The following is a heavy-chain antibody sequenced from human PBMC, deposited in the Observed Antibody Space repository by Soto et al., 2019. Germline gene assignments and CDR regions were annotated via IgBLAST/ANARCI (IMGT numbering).Heavy chain of an antibody. CDR3: ARDMVGVAATPGYYYGMDV. J-gene: IGHJ6*02. CDR2: IYSSGST. D-gene: IGHD2-15*01. Sequence: SETLSLTCTVSGDSISSGGYYWSWIRQHPGKGLEWIGYIYSSGSTYYNPSLTSRVTISVDTAKNQFSLKLSSVSAADTAVYYCARDMVGVAATPGYYYGMDVWGQGTTVTVSS. V-gene: IGHV4-31*03. CDR1: GDSISSGGYY.